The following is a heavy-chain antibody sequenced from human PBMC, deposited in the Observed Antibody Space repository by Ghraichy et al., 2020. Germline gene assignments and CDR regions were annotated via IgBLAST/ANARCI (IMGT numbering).Heavy chain of an antibody. V-gene: IGHV1-8*01. CDR3: ARGSTMVRGVSPTGYYGMDV. CDR2: MYPNSGNT. J-gene: IGHJ6*02. CDR1: GYTFTSYD. Sequence: ASVKVSCKASGYTFTSYDINWVRQATGQGLEWMGWMYPNSGNTVYAQNFQGRVTMTRNTSISTAYMELSSLRSDDTAVYYCARGSTMVRGVSPTGYYGMDVLGHGTTVTVSS. D-gene: IGHD3-10*01.